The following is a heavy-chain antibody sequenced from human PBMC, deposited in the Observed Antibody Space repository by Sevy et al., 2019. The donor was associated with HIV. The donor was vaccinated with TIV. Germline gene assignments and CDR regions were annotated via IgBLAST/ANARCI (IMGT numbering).Heavy chain of an antibody. Sequence: SETLSLTCTVSGDSVSGGNYYWSWIRQPPGKGLEWTGYIYYSGSTNYNPSLKSRVTISIDTSKNQFALRLTSVTAADTAVYYCARGLFDYWGQGTLVTVSS. CDR1: GDSVSGGNYY. V-gene: IGHV4-61*01. J-gene: IGHJ4*02. CDR3: ARGLFDY. CDR2: IYYSGST.